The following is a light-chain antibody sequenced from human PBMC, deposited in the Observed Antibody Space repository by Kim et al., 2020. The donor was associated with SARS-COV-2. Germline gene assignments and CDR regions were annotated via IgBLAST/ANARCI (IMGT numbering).Light chain of an antibody. CDR2: EVN. Sequence: QSALTQPPSASGSPGQSVTISCSGTTSDVGDSKFVSWYQQHPGKAPKLMLYEVNKRPSGVPDRFSGSKSGNTASLTVSGLQTEDEADYYCSSYAGSLYVFGTGTKVTVL. CDR1: TSDVGDSKF. J-gene: IGLJ1*01. CDR3: SSYAGSLYV. V-gene: IGLV2-8*01.